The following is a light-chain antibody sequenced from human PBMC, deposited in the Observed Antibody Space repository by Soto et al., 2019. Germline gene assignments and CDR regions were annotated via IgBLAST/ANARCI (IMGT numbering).Light chain of an antibody. CDR2: AAS. CDR1: QTINNY. J-gene: IGKJ5*01. Sequence: DIQMTEYQSSLSPSVGGSLTLTSRASQTINNYLNWYQQKPGKAPNLLIYAASSLPSGVPSRVSGSGSETDFTLTITSLQPEDGATYDGQQENSFPLPFAQGTRLEIK. V-gene: IGKV1-39*01. CDR3: QQENSFPLP.